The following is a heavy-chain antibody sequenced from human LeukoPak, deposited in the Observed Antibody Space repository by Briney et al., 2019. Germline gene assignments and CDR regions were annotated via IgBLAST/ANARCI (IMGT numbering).Heavy chain of an antibody. CDR2: IKQDGSEK. CDR3: AKFMDYYDSSGYYKLPLDY. V-gene: IGHV3-7*01. CDR1: GFTFSSYW. D-gene: IGHD3-22*01. J-gene: IGHJ4*02. Sequence: GGSLRLSCAVSGFTFSSYWMSWARQAPGKGLEWVANIKQDGSEKYYVDSVKGRFTISRDNAKNSLYLQMNSLRAEDTAVYYCAKFMDYYDSSGYYKLPLDYWGQGTLVTVSS.